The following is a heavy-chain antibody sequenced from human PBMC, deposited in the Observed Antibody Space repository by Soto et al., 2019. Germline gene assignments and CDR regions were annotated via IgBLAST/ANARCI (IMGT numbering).Heavy chain of an antibody. V-gene: IGHV4-34*01. CDR2: INHSGST. CDR1: GGSFSGYY. Sequence: QVHLQQWGAGLLKPSETLSLTCAVYGGSFSGYYWSWIRQPPGKGLEWIGEINHSGSTNFNPSLKSRVSISVDTLKKQFALKLSSVTASGAAVYYCAAHLKSTITVDSYFDLWGRGTLVTVSS. D-gene: IGHD5-12*01. CDR3: AAHLKSTITVDSYFDL. J-gene: IGHJ2*01.